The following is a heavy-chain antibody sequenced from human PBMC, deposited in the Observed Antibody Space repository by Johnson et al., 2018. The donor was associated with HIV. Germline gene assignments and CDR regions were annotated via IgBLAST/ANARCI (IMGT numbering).Heavy chain of an antibody. Sequence: QMMLVESGGGVMQPGKSLRLSCEASGFTFRSYAMHWVRQTPGKGLEWVAVISFDGTTKYYADSVKGRFTISRDNSNNTLYLQMNSLRVEDTALYLCARGRVSMKVVDLRGGGFDFWGQGTKVTVSS. CDR3: ARGRVSMKVVDLRGGGFDF. D-gene: IGHD3-22*01. CDR1: GFTFRSYA. CDR2: ISFDGTTK. V-gene: IGHV3-30*03. J-gene: IGHJ3*01.